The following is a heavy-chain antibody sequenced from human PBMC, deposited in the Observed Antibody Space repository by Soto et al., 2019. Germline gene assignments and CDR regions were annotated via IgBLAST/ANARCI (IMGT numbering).Heavy chain of an antibody. V-gene: IGHV3-30*04. D-gene: IGHD1-26*01. CDR2: ISYNGGYE. CDR1: GFTFSGYA. J-gene: IGHJ6*02. Sequence: QVQLVESGGGVVQPGRSLRLSCVASGFTFSGYALHWVRQAPGKGLEWVALISYNGGYEYQAEAVKGRFTISRDNSKNTVYLQMDNLRAEDTAVYYCARGGGGYHYYGMDVWGQGIAVTVSS. CDR3: ARGGGGYHYYGMDV.